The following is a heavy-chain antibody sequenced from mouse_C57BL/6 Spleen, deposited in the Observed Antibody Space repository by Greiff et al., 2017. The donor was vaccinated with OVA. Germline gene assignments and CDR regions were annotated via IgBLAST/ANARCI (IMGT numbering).Heavy chain of an antibody. CDR3: ARAYYGSSWYFDV. Sequence: QVQLKESGAELVKPGASVKISCKASGYAFSSYWMNWVKQRPGKGLEWIGQIYPGDGDTNYNGKFKGKATLTADKSSSTAYMQLSSLTSEDSAVYFCARAYYGSSWYFDVWGTGTTVTVSS. D-gene: IGHD1-1*01. CDR2: IYPGDGDT. CDR1: GYAFSSYW. J-gene: IGHJ1*03. V-gene: IGHV1-80*01.